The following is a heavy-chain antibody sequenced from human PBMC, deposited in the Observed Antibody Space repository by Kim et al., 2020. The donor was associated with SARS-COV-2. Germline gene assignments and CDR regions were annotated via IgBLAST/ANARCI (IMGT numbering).Heavy chain of an antibody. J-gene: IGHJ6*02. V-gene: IGHV7-4-1*02. D-gene: IGHD6-19*01. CDR2: INTNTGNP. Sequence: ASVKVSCKASGYTFTSYAMNWVRQAPGQGLEWMGWINTNTGNPTYAQGFTGRFVFSLDTSVSTAYLQISSLKAEDTAVYYCARESLAGIAVAGSYYYYYGMDVWGQGTTVTVSS. CDR1: GYTFTSYA. CDR3: ARESLAGIAVAGSYYYYYGMDV.